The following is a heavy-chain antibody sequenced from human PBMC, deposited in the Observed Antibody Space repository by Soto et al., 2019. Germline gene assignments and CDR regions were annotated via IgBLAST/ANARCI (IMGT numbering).Heavy chain of an antibody. J-gene: IGHJ4*01. V-gene: IGHV3-64D*08. D-gene: IGHD3-9*01. CDR3: VKDRSSKSRYFGGDY. CDR2: ISTNGGNT. Sequence: PGGSLRLCYSGAGFNFRSYDMHWVRQAPGKGLEYVSTISTNGGNTYYADSVKDRFAISRDNSENTLYLQMSSLRADDTAVYYCVKDRSSKSRYFGGDYWGQGTLVTLSS. CDR1: GFNFRSYD.